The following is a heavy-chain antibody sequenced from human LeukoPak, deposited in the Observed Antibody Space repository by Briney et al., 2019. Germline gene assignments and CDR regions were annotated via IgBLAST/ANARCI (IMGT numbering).Heavy chain of an antibody. Sequence: GGSLRLSCAASGFTFSSYAMHWVRQAPGKGLEWVAVISYDGSNKYYADSVKGRFTISRDNSKNTLYLQMNSLRAEDTAVYYCARASYSSGWVDEAFDIWGQGTMVTVSS. J-gene: IGHJ3*02. CDR3: ARASYSSGWVDEAFDI. D-gene: IGHD6-19*01. CDR2: ISYDGSNK. V-gene: IGHV3-30-3*01. CDR1: GFTFSSYA.